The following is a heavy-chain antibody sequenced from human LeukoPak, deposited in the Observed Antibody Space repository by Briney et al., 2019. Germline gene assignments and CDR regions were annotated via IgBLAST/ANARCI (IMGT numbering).Heavy chain of an antibody. J-gene: IGHJ4*02. V-gene: IGHV3-23*01. CDR2: ISGSGDNT. Sequence: GGSLRLSCAASGFTVNSYAMSWVRQGPGKGLEWVSAISGSGDNTYYADSVRDRFTISRDKSKNTLYLQMGSLRAEDTAVYYCTKDHSEYVWGSYRRDDYWGQGTLVTVSS. D-gene: IGHD3-16*02. CDR3: TKDHSEYVWGSYRRDDY. CDR1: GFTVNSYA.